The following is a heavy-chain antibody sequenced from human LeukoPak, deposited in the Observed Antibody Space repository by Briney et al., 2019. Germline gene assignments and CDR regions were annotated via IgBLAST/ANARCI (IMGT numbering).Heavy chain of an antibody. Sequence: PSETPSLTCTVSGGSISSYYWSWIRQPPGKGLEWIGYIYYSGSTNYNPSLKSRVTISVDTSKNQFSLKLSSVTAADTAVYYCARLSAFIAVAGFDAFDIWGQGTMVTVSS. CDR3: ARLSAFIAVAGFDAFDI. D-gene: IGHD6-19*01. J-gene: IGHJ3*02. V-gene: IGHV4-59*08. CDR1: GGSISSYY. CDR2: IYYSGST.